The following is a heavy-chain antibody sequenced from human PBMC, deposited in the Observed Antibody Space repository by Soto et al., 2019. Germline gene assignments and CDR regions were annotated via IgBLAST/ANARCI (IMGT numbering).Heavy chain of an antibody. CDR1: GGTFSSYT. D-gene: IGHD3-9*01. V-gene: IGHV1-69*02. CDR3: ASCSYDILTGYPPYYYMDV. Sequence: SVKVSCKASGGTFSSYTISWVRQAPGQGLEWMGRIIPILGIANYAQKFQGRVTITADKSTSTAYMELSSLRSEDTAVYYCASCSYDILTGYPPYYYMDVWGKGTTVTVSS. J-gene: IGHJ6*03. CDR2: IIPILGIA.